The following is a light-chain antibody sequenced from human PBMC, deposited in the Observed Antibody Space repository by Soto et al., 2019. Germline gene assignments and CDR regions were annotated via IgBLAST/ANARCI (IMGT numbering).Light chain of an antibody. J-gene: IGLJ1*01. CDR2: EGS. Sequence: QSALTQPASVSGSPGQSITISCTGTSSNVGNYNLVSWYQQHPGKAPKLMIYEGSKRPSGVSNRFSGSKSGNKASLTISVLQAEDEADYYCCSFARGSTYVFGTGTKVTVL. V-gene: IGLV2-23*01. CDR3: CSFARGSTYV. CDR1: SSNVGNYNL.